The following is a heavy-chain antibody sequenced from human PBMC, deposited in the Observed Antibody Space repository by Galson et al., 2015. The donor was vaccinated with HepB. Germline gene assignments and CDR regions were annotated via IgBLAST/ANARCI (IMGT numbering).Heavy chain of an antibody. D-gene: IGHD3-16*01. V-gene: IGHV3-23*01. Sequence: SLRLSCAASGFTFSSNSMNWVRQAPGKGLEWVSTISGSGDNTFYADSVKGRFTISRDNSKNTLYLQMNSLRAEDTAIYYCAQEKGYAGGHWFDPWGQGTLVTVSS. CDR1: GFTFSSNS. CDR3: AQEKGYAGGHWFDP. CDR2: ISGSGDNT. J-gene: IGHJ5*02.